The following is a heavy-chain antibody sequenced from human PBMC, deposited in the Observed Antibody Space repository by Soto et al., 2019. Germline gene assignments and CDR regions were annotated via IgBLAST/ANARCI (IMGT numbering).Heavy chain of an antibody. V-gene: IGHV4-34*01. D-gene: IGHD3-9*01. Sequence: SETLSLTCAVYGGSFSGYYWSWIRQPPGKGLEWIGEINHSGSTNYNPSLKSRVTISVDTSKNQFSLKLSSVTAADTAVYYCAKRATGSFYYFDFWGQGTLVTVSS. CDR1: GGSFSGYY. J-gene: IGHJ4*02. CDR2: INHSGST. CDR3: AKRATGSFYYFDF.